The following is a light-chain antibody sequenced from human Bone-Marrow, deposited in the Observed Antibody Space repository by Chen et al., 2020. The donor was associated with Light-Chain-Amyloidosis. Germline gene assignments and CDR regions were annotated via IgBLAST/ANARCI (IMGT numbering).Light chain of an antibody. CDR1: SGDVGTYNY. CDR2: AVS. V-gene: IGLV2-14*01. CDR3: SSFTSSSSYV. J-gene: IGLJ1*01. Sequence: QSALTQPASVSGSPGQSITISCTGTSGDVGTYNYVSWYQQHPGKAPKVMNDAVSNRPSGVSNRFSGSKSGNTASLTISGLQAEDEADYYCSSFTSSSSYVFGPGTKVTVL.